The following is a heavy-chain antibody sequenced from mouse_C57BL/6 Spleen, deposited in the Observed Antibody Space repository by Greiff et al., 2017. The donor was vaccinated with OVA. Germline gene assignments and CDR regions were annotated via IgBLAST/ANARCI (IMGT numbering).Heavy chain of an antibody. CDR1: GFTFSSYG. D-gene: IGHD2-4*01. CDR2: ISSGGSYT. V-gene: IGHV5-6*01. J-gene: IGHJ1*03. CDR3: ASLYYDYDWYFDV. Sequence: VQLKESGGDLVKPGGSLKLSCAASGFTFSSYGMSWVRQTPDKRLEWVATISSGGSYTYYPDSVKGRFTISRDNAKNTLYLQMSSLKSEDTAMYYCASLYYDYDWYFDVWGTGTTVTVSS.